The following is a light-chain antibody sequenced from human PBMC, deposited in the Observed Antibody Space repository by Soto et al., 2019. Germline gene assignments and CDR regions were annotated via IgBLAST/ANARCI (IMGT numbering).Light chain of an antibody. CDR2: AAS. Sequence: DIQMTQSPSSLSASVGDRVTITCRASQSISSYLNWYQQKPGKAPKLLMYAASSLQSGVPSRFSGSGSGTDFTLTISSLQPEDFATYYCQQSYSTPRTFVQGTKVEIK. J-gene: IGKJ1*01. V-gene: IGKV1-39*01. CDR3: QQSYSTPRT. CDR1: QSISSY.